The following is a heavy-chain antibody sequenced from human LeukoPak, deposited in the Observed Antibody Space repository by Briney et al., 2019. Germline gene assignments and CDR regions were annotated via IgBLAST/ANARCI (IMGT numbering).Heavy chain of an antibody. CDR3: ARGRGSTSRY. D-gene: IGHD5-12*01. CDR1: GYTFTSYG. Sequence: GASVKVSCKASGYTFTSYGISWVRQAPGQGLEWMGWISTYNGDTNYAQSLQGRVTMTTDTSTSTAYMELRNLRSDDTAVYYCARGRGSTSRYWGQGTLVTVSS. CDR2: ISTYNGDT. V-gene: IGHV1-18*01. J-gene: IGHJ4*02.